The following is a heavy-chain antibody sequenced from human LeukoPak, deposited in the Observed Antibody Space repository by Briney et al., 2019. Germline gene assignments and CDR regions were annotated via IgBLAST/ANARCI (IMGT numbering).Heavy chain of an antibody. CDR2: IGASGDST. V-gene: IGHV3-23*01. J-gene: IGHJ6*02. D-gene: IGHD2-8*02. Sequence: PGGSLRLSCAASGFTFSSYAMSWVRQAPGKGLEWVSAIGASGDSTYYTDPVKGRFTISRDNSKNTLFLQMDSLRAEDTAVYYCGNTGRQFRGSYGMDVWGQGTTVTVSS. CDR3: GNTGRQFRGSYGMDV. CDR1: GFTFSSYA.